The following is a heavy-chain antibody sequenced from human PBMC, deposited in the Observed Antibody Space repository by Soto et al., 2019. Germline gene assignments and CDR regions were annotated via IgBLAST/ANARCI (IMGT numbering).Heavy chain of an antibody. Sequence: ASVKVSCKASGYTFTSYAMHWVRQAPGQRLEWMGWINAGNGNTKYSQKFQGRVTITRDTSASTAYMELSSLRSEDTAVYYCARDGETYDILTGYYYYGMDVWGQGTTVTVSS. CDR3: ARDGETYDILTGYYYYGMDV. CDR2: INAGNGNT. CDR1: GYTFTSYA. J-gene: IGHJ6*02. D-gene: IGHD3-9*01. V-gene: IGHV1-3*01.